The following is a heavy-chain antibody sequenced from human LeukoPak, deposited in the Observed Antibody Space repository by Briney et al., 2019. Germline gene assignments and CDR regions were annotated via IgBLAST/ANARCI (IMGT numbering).Heavy chain of an antibody. CDR2: IRQDGDEK. Sequence: GGSLRLSCAGSGFIFNSHWMTWVRQAPGMGLEWVGNIRQDGDEKFYADFVRGRFTISRDNAKNSLYLHLNSLRAEDTAIYYCARVRTEWYIDLWGRGTLVTVSP. D-gene: IGHD2-8*02. CDR1: GFIFNSHW. V-gene: IGHV3-7*01. J-gene: IGHJ2*01. CDR3: ARVRTEWYIDL.